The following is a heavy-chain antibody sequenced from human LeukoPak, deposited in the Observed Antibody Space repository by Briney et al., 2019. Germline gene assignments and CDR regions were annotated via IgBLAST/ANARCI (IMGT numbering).Heavy chain of an antibody. J-gene: IGHJ4*02. V-gene: IGHV1-2*02. CDR2: INPNSGGT. CDR3: ASWDGAQYYFDY. D-gene: IGHD4/OR15-4a*01. Sequence: ASVKVSCKASGHTFTGYYMHWVRQAPGQGLEWMGWINPNSGGTNYAQKFQGRVTMTRDTSISTAYMELSRLRSDDTAVYYCASWDGAQYYFDYWGQGTLVTVSS. CDR1: GHTFTGYY.